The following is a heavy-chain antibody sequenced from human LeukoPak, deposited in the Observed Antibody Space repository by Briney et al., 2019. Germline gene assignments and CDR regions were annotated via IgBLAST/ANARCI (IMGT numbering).Heavy chain of an antibody. V-gene: IGHV3-30*18. Sequence: GGSLRLSCAASGFTFSSYGMHWVRQAPGKGLEWVAVISYDGSNKYYADSVKGRFTISRDNSKNTLYLQMNSLRAEDTAVFYCAKDRDDYVWGSYLGAFDIWGQGTMVTVSS. J-gene: IGHJ3*02. CDR1: GFTFSSYG. CDR2: ISYDGSNK. CDR3: AKDRDDYVWGSYLGAFDI. D-gene: IGHD3-16*01.